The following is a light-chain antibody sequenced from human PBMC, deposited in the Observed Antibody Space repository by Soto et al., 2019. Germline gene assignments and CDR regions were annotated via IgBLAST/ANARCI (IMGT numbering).Light chain of an antibody. CDR3: QQYGSSIT. CDR2: GSS. CDR1: QSVSNN. J-gene: IGKJ5*01. Sequence: EIVMTQSPATLSVSPGERVTLSCRASQSVSNNLVWYQQKPGQAPRLLMYGSSIRATGIPARFSGSGSGTEFTLTISSLEPEDFAVYYCQQYGSSITFGQGTRLEI. V-gene: IGKV3-15*01.